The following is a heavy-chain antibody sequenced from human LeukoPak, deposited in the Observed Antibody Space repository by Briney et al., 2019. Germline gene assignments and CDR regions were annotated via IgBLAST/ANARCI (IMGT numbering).Heavy chain of an antibody. CDR1: GFTFSSYA. Sequence: PGGSLRLSCAASGFTFSSYAMTWVRQAPGKGLEWVSAISGSSDNTFYADSVKGRFTISRDNSQNTLYLQMNSLRAEDTAVYYCARDSAAMARHYFDYWGQGTLVTVSS. V-gene: IGHV3-23*01. CDR3: ARDSAAMARHYFDY. D-gene: IGHD5-18*01. J-gene: IGHJ4*02. CDR2: ISGSSDNT.